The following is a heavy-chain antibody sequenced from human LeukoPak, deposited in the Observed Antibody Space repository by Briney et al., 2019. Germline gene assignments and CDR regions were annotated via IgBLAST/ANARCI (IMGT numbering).Heavy chain of an antibody. CDR2: IYYSGST. D-gene: IGHD6-13*01. CDR3: ARDGYGAAAGSFDY. Sequence: SQTLSPTCTVSGGSISSGGYYWSWIRQHPGKGLEWIGYIYYSGSTYYNPSLKSRVTISVDTSKNQFSLKLSSVTAADTAVYYCARDGYGAAAGSFDYWGQGTLVTVSS. J-gene: IGHJ4*02. CDR1: GGSISSGGYY. V-gene: IGHV4-31*03.